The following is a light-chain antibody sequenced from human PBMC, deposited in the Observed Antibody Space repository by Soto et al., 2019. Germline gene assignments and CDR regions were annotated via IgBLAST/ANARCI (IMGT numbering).Light chain of an antibody. CDR3: SSYAGSNNPVL. V-gene: IGLV2-8*01. Sequence: LTQPPSASGSPGQLVTISCTGTSSDVGGYNYVSWYQQHPGKAPKLMIYEVSKRPSGVPDRFSGSKSGNTASLTVSGLQAEDEGDYYCSSYAGSNNPVLFGGGTKLTVL. CDR2: EVS. CDR1: SSDVGGYNY. J-gene: IGLJ2*01.